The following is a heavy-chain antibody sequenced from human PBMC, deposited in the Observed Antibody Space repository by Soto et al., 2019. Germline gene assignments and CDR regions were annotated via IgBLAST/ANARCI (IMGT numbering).Heavy chain of an antibody. CDR1: GFTFDDYA. D-gene: IGHD3-10*01. J-gene: IGHJ4*02. Sequence: EVQLVESGGGLVQPGRSLRLSCAASGFTFDDYAMNWVRQAPGKGLEWVSTIGGSGAPTYYADSVRGRFTISRDNSKNTLYLQMNSRRDEDTAVYFCASKLTFGSSSAYWGREPWSPSPQ. V-gene: IGHV3-23*04. CDR2: IGGSGAPT. CDR3: ASKLTFGSSSAY.